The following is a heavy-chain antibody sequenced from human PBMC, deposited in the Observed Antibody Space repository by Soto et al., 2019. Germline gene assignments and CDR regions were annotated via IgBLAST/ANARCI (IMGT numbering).Heavy chain of an antibody. J-gene: IGHJ4*02. D-gene: IGHD5-18*01. V-gene: IGHV4-30-4*01. CDR2: IYYSGST. Sequence: SETLSLTCTVSGGSISSGDYYWSWIRQPPGKGLEWIGYIYYSGSTYYNPSLKSRVTISVDTSKNQFSLKLSSVTAADTAVYYCASNTARYYFDYWGQGTLVTVSS. CDR3: ASNTARYYFDY. CDR1: GGSISSGDYY.